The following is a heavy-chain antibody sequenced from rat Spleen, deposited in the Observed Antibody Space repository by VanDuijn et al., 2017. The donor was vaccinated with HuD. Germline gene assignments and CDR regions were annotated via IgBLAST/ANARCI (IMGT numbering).Heavy chain of an antibody. D-gene: IGHD1-10*01. J-gene: IGHJ4*01. CDR1: GFTFSDYY. CDR2: MSYDGSST. V-gene: IGHV5-29*01. CDR3: ARPHNYRYVMDA. Sequence: EVQLVESDGGLVQPGRSLKLSCAASGFTFSDYYMAWVRQAPTKGLEWVATMSYDGSSTYYRDSVKGRFTASSDDAKNTQCLQMDSLRSEDTATYYCARPHNYRYVMDAWGQGTSVTVSS.